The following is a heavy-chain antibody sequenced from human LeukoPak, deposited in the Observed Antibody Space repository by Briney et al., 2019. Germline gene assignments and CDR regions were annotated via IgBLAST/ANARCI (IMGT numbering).Heavy chain of an antibody. J-gene: IGHJ5*02. CDR2: ILSDGSKE. D-gene: IGHD2-21*02. V-gene: IGHV3-30*19. CDR3: ARGVTPYCGGDCYRFRAWFDP. Sequence: GGSLRLSCAASGFTFSSYGMHWVRQAPGKGLEWVAVILSDGSKEFYTDSVKGRFTISRDNSKNTLYLQMSSLRSEDTAVYYCARGVTPYCGGDCYRFRAWFDPWGQGTLVTVSS. CDR1: GFTFSSYG.